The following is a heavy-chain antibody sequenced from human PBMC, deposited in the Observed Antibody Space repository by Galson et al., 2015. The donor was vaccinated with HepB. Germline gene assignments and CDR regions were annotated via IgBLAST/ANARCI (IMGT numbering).Heavy chain of an antibody. D-gene: IGHD1-14*01. CDR3: ALFSGRTDAFDI. Sequence: SVKVSCKASGDTFSSDVISWVRQAPGQGLEWMGRILPLLGISTYAQKLQGRVTITADKSTITAYMELSSLRSEDTAVYYCALFSGRTDAFDIWGQGTMVTVSS. CDR2: ILPLLGIS. CDR1: GDTFSSDV. J-gene: IGHJ3*02. V-gene: IGHV1-69*04.